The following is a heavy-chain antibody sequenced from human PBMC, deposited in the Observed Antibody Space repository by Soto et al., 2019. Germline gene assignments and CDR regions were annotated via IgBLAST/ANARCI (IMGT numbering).Heavy chain of an antibody. CDR2: ISGGTGST. J-gene: IGHJ4*02. CDR3: ARERWAAAGTPTLDY. V-gene: IGHV3-23*01. Sequence: EVQLLESGGGLVQPGGSLRLSCAASGFTFSSYAMSWVRQAPGKGLEWVSAISGGTGSTYYADSVKGRFTISRDNSKNTLYLQMNSNRAEDTAVYYCARERWAAAGTPTLDYWGQGTLVTVSS. CDR1: GFTFSSYA. D-gene: IGHD6-13*01.